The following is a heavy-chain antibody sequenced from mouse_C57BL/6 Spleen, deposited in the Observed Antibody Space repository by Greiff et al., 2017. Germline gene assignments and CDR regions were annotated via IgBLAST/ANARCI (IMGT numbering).Heavy chain of an antibody. CDR2: IDPEDGET. J-gene: IGHJ2*01. Sequence: VQLQQSGAELVKPGASVKLSCTASGFNIKDYYMHWVKQRTEQGLEWIGRIDPEDGETKYAPKFPGKATITADTSSNTSYLQLSSLTSEDTAVYYCGRDYFDYWGQGTTLTVSS. CDR1: GFNIKDYY. V-gene: IGHV14-2*01. CDR3: GRDYFDY.